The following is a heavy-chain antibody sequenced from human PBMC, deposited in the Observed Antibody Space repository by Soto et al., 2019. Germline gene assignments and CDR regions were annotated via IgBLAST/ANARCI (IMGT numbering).Heavy chain of an antibody. Sequence: ASVKVSCKASGGTFSSYAISWVRQAPGQGLEWMGGIIPIFGTANYAQKFQGRVTITADESTSTAYMELSSLRSEDTAVYYCARLYSSSWYVQNWFDPWGQGTLVTVS. D-gene: IGHD6-13*01. J-gene: IGHJ5*02. V-gene: IGHV1-69*13. CDR3: ARLYSSSWYVQNWFDP. CDR2: IIPIFGTA. CDR1: GGTFSSYA.